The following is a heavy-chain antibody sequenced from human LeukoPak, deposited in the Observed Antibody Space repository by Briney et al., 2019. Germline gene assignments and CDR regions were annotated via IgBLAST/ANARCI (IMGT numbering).Heavy chain of an antibody. J-gene: IGHJ4*02. CDR3: ARGQYSSVY. D-gene: IGHD6-19*01. CDR2: ISAYNGNT. V-gene: IGHV1-18*04. Sequence: GXSVTVSCKGSGYTFTGYYMHWVRQAPGQGGGWMGWISAYNGNTNYAQKLQGRVNMTTDTSPSTAYMELRSLRSDDTAVYYCARGQYSSVYWGQGTLVTVSS. CDR1: GYTFTGYY.